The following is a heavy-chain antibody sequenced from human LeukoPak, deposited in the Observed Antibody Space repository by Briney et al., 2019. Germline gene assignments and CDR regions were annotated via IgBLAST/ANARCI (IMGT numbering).Heavy chain of an antibody. D-gene: IGHD2-15*01. Sequence: GGSLRLSCAASGFSFSNYVMHWVRQAPGKGLEYVSAIMPNGETRGYANSMKGRFTISRDNSKNTLYLQMGSLRAEDMAIYYCARDRDGGFALDIWDQGTLVTVSS. J-gene: IGHJ3*02. CDR1: GFSFSNYV. CDR3: ARDRDGGFALDI. V-gene: IGHV3-64*01. CDR2: IMPNGETR.